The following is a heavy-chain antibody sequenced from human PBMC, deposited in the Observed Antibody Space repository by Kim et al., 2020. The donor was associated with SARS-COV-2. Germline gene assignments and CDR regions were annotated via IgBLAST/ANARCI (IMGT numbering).Heavy chain of an antibody. Sequence: SETLSLTCTVSGASISTYHWSWIRQPPGKGLEWIGYISSSGSTHYNPSFMSRLTISVDTSKNQFSLMLTTGTAADTAVYYCARRGWYSDICGRGTLVTVSS. D-gene: IGHD2-15*01. CDR1: GASISTYH. CDR3: ARRGWYSDI. CDR2: ISSSGST. J-gene: IGHJ2*01. V-gene: IGHV4-4*08.